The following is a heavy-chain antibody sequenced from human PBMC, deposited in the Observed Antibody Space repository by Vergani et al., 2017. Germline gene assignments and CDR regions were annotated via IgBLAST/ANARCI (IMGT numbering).Heavy chain of an antibody. D-gene: IGHD5-18*01. V-gene: IGHV4-34*01. CDR1: GGSFSGYY. J-gene: IGHJ4*02. CDR2: INHSGST. Sequence: QVQLQQWGAGLLKPSETLSLTCAVYGGSFSGYYWSWIRQPPGKGLEWIGEINHSGSTNYNPSLKSRVTISVDTSKNQFSLKLSSVTAADTAVYYCARVLPGYGYGPTSDYWGQGTLVTVSS. CDR3: ARVLPGYGYGPTSDY.